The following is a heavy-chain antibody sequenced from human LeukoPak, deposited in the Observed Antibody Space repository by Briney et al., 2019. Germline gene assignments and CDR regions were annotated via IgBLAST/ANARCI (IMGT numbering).Heavy chain of an antibody. J-gene: IGHJ4*02. CDR2: ISGSGGSA. CDR3: GREYASSGYCDS. CDR1: GFTFRSYA. Sequence: GGSLRLSCAASGFTFRSYAMSWVRQAPGKGLEWVSAISGSGGSAYYADSVKGRFTIPRDNSKNTLYLQMNSLRAEDTAVYYCGREYASSGYCDSWGQGTLVTVSS. D-gene: IGHD3-22*01. V-gene: IGHV3-23*01.